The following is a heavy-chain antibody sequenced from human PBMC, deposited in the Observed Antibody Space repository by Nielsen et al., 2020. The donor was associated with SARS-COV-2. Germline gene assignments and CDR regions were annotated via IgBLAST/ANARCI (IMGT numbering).Heavy chain of an antibody. CDR1: GFTVSSNY. V-gene: IGHV3-74*01. CDR2: ITSDGSRT. CDR3: ARESVTGTDAFDI. J-gene: IGHJ3*02. Sequence: GESLKISCAASGFTVSSNYMSWVRQAPGKGLVWVSRITSDGSRTNYADSVQGRFTISRDNAENSLSLQMNSLRAEDTAVYYCARESVTGTDAFDIWGQGTVVTVSS. D-gene: IGHD6-19*01.